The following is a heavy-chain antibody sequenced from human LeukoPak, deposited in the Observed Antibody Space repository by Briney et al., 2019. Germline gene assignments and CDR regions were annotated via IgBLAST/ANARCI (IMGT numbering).Heavy chain of an antibody. CDR2: IYSGGST. Sequence: PGGSLRLSCAASGFTVSSNYMNWVRQAPGKGLERVSVIYSGGSTYYADSVEGRFTISRDDSKNTLYLQMNSLRAEDTAVYYCVRDLFGGSYYSYWGQGTLVTVSS. CDR1: GFTVSSNY. D-gene: IGHD1-26*01. V-gene: IGHV3-53*01. J-gene: IGHJ4*02. CDR3: VRDLFGGSYYSY.